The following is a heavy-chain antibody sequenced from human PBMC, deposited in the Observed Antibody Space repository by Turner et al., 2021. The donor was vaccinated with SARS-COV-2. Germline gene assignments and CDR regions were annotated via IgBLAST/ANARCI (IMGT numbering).Heavy chain of an antibody. CDR3: ARAKFRGLISWFDP. D-gene: IGHD3-10*01. CDR1: GFTFSNYD. J-gene: IGHJ5*02. Sequence: EVQLLESGGGLVQPGGSLRLSCAASGFTFSNYDMHWVPQATGKGLEWVSAVGTAGDTYYPGSVKGRFTISRENGKNSLYLQMNSLGAGDTAVYYCARAKFRGLISWFDPWGQGTLVTVSS. V-gene: IGHV3-13*04. CDR2: VGTAGDT.